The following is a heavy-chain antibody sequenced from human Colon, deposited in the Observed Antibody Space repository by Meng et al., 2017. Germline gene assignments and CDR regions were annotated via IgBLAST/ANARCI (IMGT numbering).Heavy chain of an antibody. J-gene: IGHJ4*02. V-gene: IGHV1-69*06. D-gene: IGHD2-21*02. Sequence: SVKVSCKADGYTFNNYPISWVRQAPGQRLEWMGAITLTFGSTNYAPTFQGRVTFIADKSTNTAYMELTSLKSEDTAMYYCARKGGYCGSDCYYLDFWGQGTLVTVSS. CDR3: ARKGGYCGSDCYYLDF. CDR1: GYTFNNYP. CDR2: ITLTFGST.